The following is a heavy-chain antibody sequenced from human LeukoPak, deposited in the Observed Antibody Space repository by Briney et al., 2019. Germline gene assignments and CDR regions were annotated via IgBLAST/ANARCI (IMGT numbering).Heavy chain of an antibody. CDR1: GYTFTSYA. J-gene: IGHJ4*02. CDR2: INAGNGNT. CDR3: ARGLDYGDYVFDY. D-gene: IGHD4-17*01. V-gene: IGHV1-3*01. Sequence: ASVKVSCKASGYTFTSYAMHWVRQAPGQRLEWMGWINAGNGNTKYSQKFQGRVTITRDTSASTAYMELSSLRSEDTAVYYCARGLDYGDYVFDYWGQGTLVTVSS.